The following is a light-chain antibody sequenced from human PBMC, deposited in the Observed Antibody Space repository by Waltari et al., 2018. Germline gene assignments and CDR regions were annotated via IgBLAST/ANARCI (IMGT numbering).Light chain of an antibody. CDR1: QSISSW. Sequence: GRVNITGRASQSISSWLAWYQQKPGQAPKLLIYMTSTLQSGVPSRFSGRGSGTEFALTISSLQPDDFATYYCQQYDSYPLTFGGGTKVEIK. V-gene: IGKV1-5*03. CDR3: QQYDSYPLT. J-gene: IGKJ4*01. CDR2: MTS.